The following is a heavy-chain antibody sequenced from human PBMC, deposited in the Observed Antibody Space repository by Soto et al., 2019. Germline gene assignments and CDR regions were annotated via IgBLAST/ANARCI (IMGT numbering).Heavy chain of an antibody. J-gene: IGHJ5*02. Sequence: ASVKVSCKASGYTFTSYGISWVRQAPGQGLEWMGWISAYNGNTNYAQKLQGRVTMTTDTSTGTAYMELRSLRSDDTAVYYGARDRKRYSGSYYWFDPWGQGTLVTVSS. D-gene: IGHD1-26*01. CDR2: ISAYNGNT. CDR1: GYTFTSYG. V-gene: IGHV1-18*01. CDR3: ARDRKRYSGSYYWFDP.